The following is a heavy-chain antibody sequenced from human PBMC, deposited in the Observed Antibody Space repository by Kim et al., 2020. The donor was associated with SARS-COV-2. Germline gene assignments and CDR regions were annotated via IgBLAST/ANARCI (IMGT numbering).Heavy chain of an antibody. V-gene: IGHV1-69*01. CDR3: ARSTVTTDDRAFDI. J-gene: IGHJ3*02. Sequence: AHEYQGRVTVTADESTSTAYMELSSQRSEDTAVYYCARSTVTTDDRAFDIWGQGTMVTVSS. D-gene: IGHD4-17*01.